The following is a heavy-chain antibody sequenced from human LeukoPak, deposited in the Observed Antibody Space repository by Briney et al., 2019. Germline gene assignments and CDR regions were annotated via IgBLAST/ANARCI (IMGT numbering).Heavy chain of an antibody. CDR1: GGSISNYY. CDR2: IYYGGSA. CDR3: ARESSSGWTYFDY. Sequence: SETLSLTCTVSGGSISNYYWSWIRQPPGKGLEWIGGIYYGGSANYNPSLKSRVTISVDTSKNQFSLKLSSVTAADTAVYYCARESSSGWTYFDYWGQGTLVTVSS. V-gene: IGHV4-59*01. J-gene: IGHJ4*02. D-gene: IGHD6-19*01.